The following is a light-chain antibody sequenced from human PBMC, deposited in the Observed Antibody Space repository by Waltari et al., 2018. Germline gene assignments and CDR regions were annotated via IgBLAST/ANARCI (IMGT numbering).Light chain of an antibody. V-gene: IGKV1-39*01. CDR1: QSVSRY. CDR3: QQSYTTPMYT. J-gene: IGKJ2*01. CDR2: AAS. Sequence: DIQMTQSPSSLAASVGDRVIISCRASQSVSRYLNWYQQKPGEAPKLLISAASTLQSGVPSRFSGSGSGTDFTLTINSLQPEDFAVYYCQQSYTTPMYTFGQGTKLEI.